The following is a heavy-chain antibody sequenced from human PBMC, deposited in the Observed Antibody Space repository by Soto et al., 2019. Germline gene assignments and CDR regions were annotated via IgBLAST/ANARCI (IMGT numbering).Heavy chain of an antibody. CDR1: GFTFDDYA. Sequence: EVQLVESGGGLVQPGRSLRLSCAASGFTFDDYAMHWVRQAPGKGLEWVSGISWNSGSIGYADSVKGRVTNTRDNDKNTLYLQMNSLRAEDTALYYCAKVEPSHDYGDYGAFDIWGQGRMVTVSS. J-gene: IGHJ3*02. V-gene: IGHV3-9*01. CDR3: AKVEPSHDYGDYGAFDI. CDR2: ISWNSGSI. D-gene: IGHD4-17*01.